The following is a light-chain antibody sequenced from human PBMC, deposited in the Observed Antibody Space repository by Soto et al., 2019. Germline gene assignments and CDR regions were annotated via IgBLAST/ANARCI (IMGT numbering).Light chain of an antibody. CDR1: GSDVGGYDY. CDR3: SSYTSSSTLI. J-gene: IGLJ2*01. Sequence: QSALTQPASVSGSPGQSITISCTGTGSDVGGYDYVSWYQHHPGKAPKLMIFDVSTRPSGISICFSGSKSGNTASLTISGLQAEDEADFYCSSYTSSSTLIFGGGTKLTVL. CDR2: DVS. V-gene: IGLV2-14*03.